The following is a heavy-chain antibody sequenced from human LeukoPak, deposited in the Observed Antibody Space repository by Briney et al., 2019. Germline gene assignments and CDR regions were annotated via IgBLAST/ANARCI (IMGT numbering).Heavy chain of an antibody. CDR1: GFTFSSYS. V-gene: IGHV3-49*04. CDR3: TRSYDRSGYYPGYFHH. CDR2: MRSKASGGTT. Sequence: GGSLRLSCAASGFTFSSYSMNWVRQAPGKGLEWVGFMRSKASGGTTEYAASVKGRFTISRDDSKSIAYLQMNSLKTEDTAVYYCTRSYDRSGYYPGYFHHWGQGTLVTVSS. D-gene: IGHD3-22*01. J-gene: IGHJ1*01.